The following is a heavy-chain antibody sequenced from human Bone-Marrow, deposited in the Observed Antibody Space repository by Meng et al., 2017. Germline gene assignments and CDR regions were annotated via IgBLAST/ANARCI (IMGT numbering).Heavy chain of an antibody. J-gene: IGHJ2*01. V-gene: IGHV2-5*02. CDR3: AHRRSYYDTPPPTGSVGYFDL. D-gene: IGHD3-22*01. CDR1: GFSLSTSGVG. Sequence: SGPTLVKPTQTLTLTCTFSGFSLSTSGVGVGWIRQPPGKALEWLALIYWDDDKRYSPSLKSRLTITKDTSKNQVVLTMTNMDPVDTATYYCAHRRSYYDTPPPTGSVGYFDLWGRGTLVTVSS. CDR2: IYWDDDK.